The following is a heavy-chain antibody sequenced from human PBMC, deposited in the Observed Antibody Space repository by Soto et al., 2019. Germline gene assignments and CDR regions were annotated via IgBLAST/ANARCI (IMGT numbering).Heavy chain of an antibody. CDR3: ARRIIAVHDAFDI. CDR2: IYPGDSDT. J-gene: IGHJ3*02. V-gene: IGHV5-51*01. Sequence: SPKISGNGSGYSFTSYWIGWVRQMPGKGLEWMGIIYPGDSDTRYSPSFQGHVTISADKSISTAYLQWSSLKASGTAMYYCARRIIAVHDAFDIWGQETMVTISS. D-gene: IGHD6-19*01. CDR1: GYSFTSYW.